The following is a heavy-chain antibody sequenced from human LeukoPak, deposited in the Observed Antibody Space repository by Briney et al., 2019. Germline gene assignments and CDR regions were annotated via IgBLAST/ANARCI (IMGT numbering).Heavy chain of an antibody. D-gene: IGHD2-2*02. Sequence: GSLRLSCAASGFTFSTYGLHWVRQAPGKGLEWVALIWYDGSNEYYADSVKGRFTISRDNSKNTLYLQMNSLRAEDTAVYYCARDWSCSSSICNTDRNWFDPWGQGTLVTVSS. J-gene: IGHJ5*02. V-gene: IGHV3-33*01. CDR1: GFTFSTYG. CDR3: ARDWSCSSSICNTDRNWFDP. CDR2: IWYDGSNE.